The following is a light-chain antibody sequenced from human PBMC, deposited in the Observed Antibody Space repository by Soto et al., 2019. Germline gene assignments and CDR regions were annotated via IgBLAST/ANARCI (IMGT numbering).Light chain of an antibody. Sequence: DIQTTQSPSSLSASVGDRVTITCRAGQSITSYLNWYQQKPGKAPQLLIYAASSLQSGVPSRFSGSGSGTDFTLTISSLQPEDFATYFCQQSYTTPWTFGQGTKVEVK. J-gene: IGKJ1*01. CDR2: AAS. V-gene: IGKV1-39*01. CDR3: QQSYTTPWT. CDR1: QSITSY.